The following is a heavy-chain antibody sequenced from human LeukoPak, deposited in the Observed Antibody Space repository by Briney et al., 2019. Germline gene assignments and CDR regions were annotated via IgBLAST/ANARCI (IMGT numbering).Heavy chain of an antibody. V-gene: IGHV4-4*07. CDR1: FGSINSYY. CDR2: IYTSGST. Sequence: SETLSLTCTVSFGSINSYYWGWVRQPAGRGLEWIGRIYTSGSTNYNPSLKSRVTMSVDTSKNQFSLKLSSVTAADTAVYYCARVQGGVATIYLPGPDSNWFDPWGQGTLVTVSS. CDR3: ARVQGGVATIYLPGPDSNWFDP. J-gene: IGHJ5*02. D-gene: IGHD5-12*01.